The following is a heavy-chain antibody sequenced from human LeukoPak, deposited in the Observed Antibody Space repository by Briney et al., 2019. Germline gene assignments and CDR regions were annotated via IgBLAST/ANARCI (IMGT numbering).Heavy chain of an antibody. CDR2: IWDDGNNE. J-gene: IGHJ5*02. CDR3: ARDNGEWRLNWFDH. V-gene: IGHV3-33*01. Sequence: GGSLRLSCAASGFTFTTYVMHWVRQAPGKGLDWVALIWDDGNNEYYADSVKGRFTISRDNSKNTLYLQMNSLRAEDTAVYYCARDNGEWRLNWFDHWGQGTLVTVSS. CDR1: GFTFTTYV. D-gene: IGHD2-8*01.